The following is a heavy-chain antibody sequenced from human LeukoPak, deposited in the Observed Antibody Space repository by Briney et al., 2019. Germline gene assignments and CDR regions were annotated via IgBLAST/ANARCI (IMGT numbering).Heavy chain of an antibody. D-gene: IGHD2-2*01. J-gene: IGHJ4*02. CDR2: ISGSGGST. Sequence: PGGSLRLSCAASGLTFSNYAMSLVRQDPGKGLEWVSGISGSGGSTYYADSVKGRFTISRDNCKNTLYLQMNSLRAEDTDVYYCAKGVIPAVDYWGQGTLVTVSS. V-gene: IGHV3-23*01. CDR3: AKGVIPAVDY. CDR1: GLTFSNYA.